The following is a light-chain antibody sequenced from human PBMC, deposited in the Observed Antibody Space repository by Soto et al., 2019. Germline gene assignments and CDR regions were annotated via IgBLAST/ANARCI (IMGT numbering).Light chain of an antibody. CDR2: AAS. CDR3: QQANSCPIT. V-gene: IGKV1-12*01. J-gene: IGKJ5*01. Sequence: DIQMTQSPYSVSASVGDRVTITCRASQGVSSWLAWYQQKPGKAPKLLIYAASTFQSGVPLRFSGIGSGTDFTLTISSLQPEDCATNYCQQANSCPITFGQGTSLEIK. CDR1: QGVSSW.